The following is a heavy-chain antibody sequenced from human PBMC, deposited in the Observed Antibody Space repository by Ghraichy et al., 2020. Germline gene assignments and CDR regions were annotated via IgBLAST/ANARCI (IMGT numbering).Heavy chain of an antibody. D-gene: IGHD4-17*01. CDR3: ARDGGDRTYYYYGMDV. Sequence: LSLTCAASGFTFSSYGMHWVRQAPGKGLEWVAVIWYDGSNKYYADSVKGRFTISRDNSKNTLYLQMNSLRAEDTAVYYCARDGGDRTYYYYGMDVWGQGTTVTVSS. J-gene: IGHJ6*02. V-gene: IGHV3-33*08. CDR2: IWYDGSNK. CDR1: GFTFSSYG.